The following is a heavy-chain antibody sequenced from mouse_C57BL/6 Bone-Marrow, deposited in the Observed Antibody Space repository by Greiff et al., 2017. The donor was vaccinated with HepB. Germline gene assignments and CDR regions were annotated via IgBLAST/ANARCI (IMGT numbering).Heavy chain of an antibody. J-gene: IGHJ2*01. D-gene: IGHD2-2*01. CDR1: GYTFTDYN. V-gene: IGHV1-18*01. Sequence: EVQLQQSGPELVKPGASVKIPCKASGYTFTDYNMDWVKQSHGKSLEWIGDINPNNGGTSYNQKFKGKATLTVDKSSSTAYMELRSLTSEDTAVYYCAIWFLYFYYWGQGTTLTVSS. CDR2: INPNNGGT. CDR3: AIWFLYFYY.